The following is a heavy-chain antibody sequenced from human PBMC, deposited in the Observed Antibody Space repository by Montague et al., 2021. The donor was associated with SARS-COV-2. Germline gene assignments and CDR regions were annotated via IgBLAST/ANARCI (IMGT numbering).Heavy chain of an antibody. V-gene: IGHV4-34*01. CDR1: GGSFSNYY. D-gene: IGHD2-2*01. J-gene: IGHJ3*02. CDR3: ARGRLPAVVPGAGPAGRAFDI. CDR2: VNQSGTT. Sequence: SETLSLTCAISGGSFSNYYWSWIRQPPGKGLEWIGEVNQSGTTIYNPSVTSGVTISEDTSKNQFYLRLNSVTAADTAVYDCARGRLPAVVPGAGPAGRAFDIWGQGTMVTVSS.